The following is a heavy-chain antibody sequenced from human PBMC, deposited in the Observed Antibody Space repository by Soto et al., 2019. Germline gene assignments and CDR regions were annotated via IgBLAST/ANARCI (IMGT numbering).Heavy chain of an antibody. D-gene: IGHD4-17*01. CDR1: GGSISSGGYS. CDR2: IYHSGST. CDR3: ARDRFGKVTTTNYYYYYGMDV. Sequence: QLQLQESGSGLVKPSQTLSLTCAVSGGSISSGGYSWSWIRQPPGKGLEWIGYIYHSGSTYYNPSLMSRVTISVDRSKNQFSLKLSSVTAADTAVYYCARDRFGKVTTTNYYYYYGMDVWGQGTTVTVSS. J-gene: IGHJ6*02. V-gene: IGHV4-30-2*01.